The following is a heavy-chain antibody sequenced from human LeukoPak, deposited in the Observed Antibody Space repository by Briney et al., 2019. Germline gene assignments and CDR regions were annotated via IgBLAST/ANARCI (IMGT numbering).Heavy chain of an antibody. Sequence: SETLSLTCAVYGGSFSGYYWSWIRQPPGKGLEWIGEINHSGSTSYNASLKSRVTISVDTSKNQFSLKLSSVTAADTAVYYCARFLAGTRHFHFYYYMDVWGKGTTVTISS. J-gene: IGHJ6*03. CDR2: INHSGST. CDR1: GGSFSGYY. V-gene: IGHV4-34*01. CDR3: ARFLAGTRHFHFYYYMDV. D-gene: IGHD3-9*01.